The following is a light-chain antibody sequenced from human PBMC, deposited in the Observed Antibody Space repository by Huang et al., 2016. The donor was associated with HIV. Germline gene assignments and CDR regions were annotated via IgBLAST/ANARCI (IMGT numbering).Light chain of an antibody. V-gene: IGKV3-15*01. CDR3: QQYSNWPPMYT. Sequence: EVVMTQSPGTLSVSPGKRATLSCKTSESLNNKLVWYQQKPGQAPRLLIYSTSTRATGVPARFSGGGSWTEFTLTISSLQSEDFGIYYCQQYSNWPPMYTFGQGTKLEI. CDR1: ESLNNK. J-gene: IGKJ2*01. CDR2: STS.